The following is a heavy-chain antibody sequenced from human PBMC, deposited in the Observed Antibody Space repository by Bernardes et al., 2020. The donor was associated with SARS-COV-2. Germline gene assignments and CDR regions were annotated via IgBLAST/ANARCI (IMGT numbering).Heavy chain of an antibody. CDR2: ISGSGGST. CDR1: GFTFSSYA. D-gene: IGHD3-22*01. J-gene: IGHJ4*02. CDR3: SKAPGGELIDITVIVVVIKGHYFDY. V-gene: IGHV3-23*01. Sequence: GGSLRLSCAASGFTFSSYAMSWVRQAPGKGLEWVSAISGSGGSTYYADSVKGRFTISRDNSKNTLYLQMNSLRAEDTAVYYCSKAPGGELIDITVIVVVIKGHYFDYWGQVTLVTVSA.